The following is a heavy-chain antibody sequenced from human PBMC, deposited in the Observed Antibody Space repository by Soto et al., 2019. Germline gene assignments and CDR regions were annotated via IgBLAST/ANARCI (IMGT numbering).Heavy chain of an antibody. V-gene: IGHV1-46*01. CDR3: ARSRIAVAYFDY. J-gene: IGHJ4*02. Sequence: ASVKVSCKASGYTFTSYYMHWVRQAPGQGLEWMGIINPCDGITSYAQKLQGRVTMTRDTSTSTAYMELRSLRSDDTAVYYCARSRIAVAYFDYWGQGTLVTVSS. CDR1: GYTFTSYY. D-gene: IGHD6-19*01. CDR2: INPCDGIT.